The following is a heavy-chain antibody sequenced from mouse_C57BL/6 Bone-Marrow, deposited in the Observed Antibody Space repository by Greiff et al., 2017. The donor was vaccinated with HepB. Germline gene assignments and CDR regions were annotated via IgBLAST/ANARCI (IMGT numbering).Heavy chain of an antibody. CDR3: ARNDGPGFAY. D-gene: IGHD2-3*01. V-gene: IGHV5-17*01. J-gene: IGHJ3*01. Sequence: EVKLMESGGGLVKPGGSLKLSCAASGFTFSDYGMHWVRQAPEKGLEWVAYISSGSSTIYYADTVKGRFTISRDNAKNTLFLQMTSLRSEDTAMYYCARNDGPGFAYWGQGTLVTVSA. CDR2: ISSGSSTI. CDR1: GFTFSDYG.